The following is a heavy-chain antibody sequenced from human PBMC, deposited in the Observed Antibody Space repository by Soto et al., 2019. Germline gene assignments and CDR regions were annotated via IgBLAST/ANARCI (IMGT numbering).Heavy chain of an antibody. V-gene: IGHV3-23*04. CDR1: GFHFMSFG. Sequence: EEQLVESGGGLVQPGGSLRLSCEASGFHFMSFGMNWVRQAPGKGLEWVSGISGIGTRTFYADSVKGRFITSRDNSKKTLSLQMNSLGVEDASVYYCAKVTQKWDADFYHYGMDVGGRGTTVTVSS. D-gene: IGHD1-26*01. J-gene: IGHJ6*02. CDR3: AKVTQKWDADFYHYGMDV. CDR2: ISGIGTRT.